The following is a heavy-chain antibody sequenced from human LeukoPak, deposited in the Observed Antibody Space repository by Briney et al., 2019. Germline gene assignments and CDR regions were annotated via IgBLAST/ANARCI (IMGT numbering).Heavy chain of an antibody. D-gene: IGHD6-13*01. CDR3: ARDLSAAAGNGWFDP. CDR2: IYYSGST. CDR1: GGSISSYY. J-gene: IGHJ5*02. Sequence: SETLPLTCTVSGGSISSYYWSWIRQPPGKGLEWIGYIYYSGSTNYNPSLKSRVTISVDTSKNQFSLKLSSVTAADTAVYYCARDLSAAAGNGWFDPWGQGTLVTVSS. V-gene: IGHV4-59*01.